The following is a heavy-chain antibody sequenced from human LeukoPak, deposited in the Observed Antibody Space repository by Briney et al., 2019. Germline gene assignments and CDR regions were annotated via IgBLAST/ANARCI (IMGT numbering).Heavy chain of an antibody. V-gene: IGHV1-8*01. D-gene: IGHD2-21*02. CDR1: GYTFTSYD. CDR2: MNPNSGNT. CDR3: ARGSMVTQRGYFDH. Sequence: ASVKVSCKASGYTFTSYDINWVRQATGQGLEWMGWMNPNSGNTGYAQKFQGRVTMTRNTSISTAYMELSSLRSEDTAVYYCARGSMVTQRGYFDHWDQAILVTVSS. J-gene: IGHJ4*02.